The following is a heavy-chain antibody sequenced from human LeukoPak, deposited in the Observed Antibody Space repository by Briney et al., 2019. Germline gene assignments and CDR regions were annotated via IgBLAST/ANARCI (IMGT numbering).Heavy chain of an antibody. V-gene: IGHV3-30*02. CDR1: GFTFSSYG. J-gene: IGHJ4*02. CDR3: AKDEASRIAVAGFFDY. D-gene: IGHD6-19*01. Sequence: PGGSLRLSCAASGFTFSSYGMHWVRQAPGKGLEWVAFIRYDGSNKYYADSVKGRFTISRDNSKSTLYLQMNSLRAEDTAVYYCAKDEASRIAVAGFFDYWGQGTLVTVSS. CDR2: IRYDGSNK.